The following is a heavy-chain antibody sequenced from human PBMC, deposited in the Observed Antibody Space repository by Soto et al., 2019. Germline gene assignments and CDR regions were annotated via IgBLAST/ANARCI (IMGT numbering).Heavy chain of an antibody. CDR1: GGSISSSSYY. CDR2: IYYSGST. CDR3: ARHSPILGAGGFGELWGYYYGMDV. D-gene: IGHD3-10*01. J-gene: IGHJ6*02. Sequence: PSETLSLTCTVSGGSISSSSYYWGWIRQPPGKGLEWIGSIYYSGSTYYNPSLKSRVTISVDTSKDQFSLKLSSVTAADTAVYYCARHSPILGAGGFGELWGYYYGMDVWGQGTTVTVSS. V-gene: IGHV4-39*01.